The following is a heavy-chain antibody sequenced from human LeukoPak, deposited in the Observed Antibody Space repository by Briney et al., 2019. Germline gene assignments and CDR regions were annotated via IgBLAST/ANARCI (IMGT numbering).Heavy chain of an antibody. V-gene: IGHV4-59*01. Sequence: SETLSLTCTVSGGSISSYYWSWIRQPPGKGLEWIGYIYYSGSTNYNPSLKSRVTISVDTSKNQFSLKLSSVTAADTAVYYCARDRDYYDSSSYVAFDIWGQGTMVTVSS. CDR3: ARDRDYYDSSSYVAFDI. CDR2: IYYSGST. D-gene: IGHD3-22*01. CDR1: GGSISSYY. J-gene: IGHJ3*02.